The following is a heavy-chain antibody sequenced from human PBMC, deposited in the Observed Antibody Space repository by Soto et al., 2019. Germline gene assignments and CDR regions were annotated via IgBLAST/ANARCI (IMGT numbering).Heavy chain of an antibody. CDR2: ISGYNGNT. CDR1: GYSFTTYG. J-gene: IGHJ6*02. V-gene: IGHV1-18*01. CDR3: AREGPAPYYYYGMDV. Sequence: QVQLVQSGGEVKKPGASVKVSCKPSGYSFTTYGISWVRQAPGQGLEWMGWISGYNGNTNYAQKFQGRVTMTTDTSTRTAYMELRSLRSDDTAVYYCAREGPAPYYYYGMDVWGQGSTVAVSS.